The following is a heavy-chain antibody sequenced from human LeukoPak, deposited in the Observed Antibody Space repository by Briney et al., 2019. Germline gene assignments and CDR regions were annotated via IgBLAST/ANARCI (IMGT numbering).Heavy chain of an antibody. CDR2: IKQDGSEK. CDR3: ARSVRTAMATGDAFDI. V-gene: IGHV3-7*01. J-gene: IGHJ3*02. Sequence: GGSLRLSCAASGFTFSSYWMSSVRQAPGKGLEWVANIKQDGSEKYSVDSVKGRFTISRDNAKNSLYLQMNSLRAEDTAVYYCARSVRTAMATGDAFDIWGQGTMVTVSS. D-gene: IGHD5-18*01. CDR1: GFTFSSYW.